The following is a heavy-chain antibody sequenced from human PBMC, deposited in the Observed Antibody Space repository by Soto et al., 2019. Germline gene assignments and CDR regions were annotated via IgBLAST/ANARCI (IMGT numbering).Heavy chain of an antibody. CDR1: GLTFGNYA. D-gene: IGHD2-21*02. J-gene: IGHJ2*01. CDR2: ISGDSGRT. CDR3: AVTPNCGRDCSAASYWYFDI. V-gene: IGHV3-23*01. Sequence: EVQLLESGGGLVQPGGSVRLSCAASGLTFGNYAMSWVRQAPGKGLEWVSAISGDSGRTYYADSVKGRFTISRDNSKNTLYLQMNTLRAEDTAVYYCAVTPNCGRDCSAASYWYFDIWGRGTLLTVSS.